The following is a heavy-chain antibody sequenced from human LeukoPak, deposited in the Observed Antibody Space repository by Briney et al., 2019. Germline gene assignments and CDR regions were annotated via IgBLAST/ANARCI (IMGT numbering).Heavy chain of an antibody. CDR2: IYYSGST. CDR1: GGSISSYY. J-gene: IGHJ5*02. D-gene: IGHD5-18*01. Sequence: SETLSLTCTVSGGSISSYYWSWIRQPPGKGLEWIGYIYYSGSTNYNPSLKSRVTISVDTSKNQFSLKLSSVTAAGTAVYCCARWVDTAMEPYNWFDPWGQGTLVTVSS. V-gene: IGHV4-59*01. CDR3: ARWVDTAMEPYNWFDP.